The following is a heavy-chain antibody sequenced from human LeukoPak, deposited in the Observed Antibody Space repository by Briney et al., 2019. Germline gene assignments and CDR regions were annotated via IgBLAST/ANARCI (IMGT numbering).Heavy chain of an antibody. CDR2: ISYGSSTI. D-gene: IGHD3-10*01. V-gene: IGHV3-48*01. CDR1: GFSFSTYS. J-gene: IGHJ4*02. Sequence: GGSLRLSCAASGFSFSTYSMDWVRQAPGKGLEWIAYISYGSSTIYYADSVKGRFTISRDNAKNTVYLQMSSLRAEDTAVYYCAREGYGSGSYPQDSWGQGTLVTVSS. CDR3: AREGYGSGSYPQDS.